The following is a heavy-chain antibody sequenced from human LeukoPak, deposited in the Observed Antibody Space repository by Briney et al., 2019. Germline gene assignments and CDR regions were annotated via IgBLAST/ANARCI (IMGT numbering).Heavy chain of an antibody. CDR3: ARARAIFGAFNDP. CDR2: INPSGGST. V-gene: IGHV1-46*01. J-gene: IGHJ5*02. Sequence: ASVKVSCKASGYTFTSYYMHWVRQAPGQGLAWMGIINPSGGSTSYAQKFQGRVTMTRDTSTSTVYMELSSLRSEDTAVYYCARARAIFGAFNDPWGQGTLVTVSS. CDR1: GYTFTSYY. D-gene: IGHD3-3*01.